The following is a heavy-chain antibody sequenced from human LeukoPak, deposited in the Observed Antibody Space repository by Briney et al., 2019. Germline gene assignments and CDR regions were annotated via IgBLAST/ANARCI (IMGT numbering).Heavy chain of an antibody. Sequence: GGSLRLSCAASGFTFSSYDMHWVRQATGKGLEWVSAIGTAGDTYYPGSVKGRFTISRENAKNSLYLQMNSLRAGDTAVYYCARAPGIAVAGLRYYYGMDVWGQGATVTVSS. J-gene: IGHJ6*02. CDR2: IGTAGDT. D-gene: IGHD6-19*01. V-gene: IGHV3-13*01. CDR1: GFTFSSYD. CDR3: ARAPGIAVAGLRYYYGMDV.